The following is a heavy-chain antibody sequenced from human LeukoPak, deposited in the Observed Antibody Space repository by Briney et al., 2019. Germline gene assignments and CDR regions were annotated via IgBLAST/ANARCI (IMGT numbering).Heavy chain of an antibody. CDR3: AREIAAAGTIWFDP. J-gene: IGHJ5*02. CDR1: GGTFSSYA. Sequence: SVKVSCEASGGTFSSYAISWVRQAPGQGLEWMGGIIPIFGTANYAQKFQGRVTITADESTSTAYVELSSLRSEDTAVYYCAREIAAAGTIWFDPWGQGTLVTVSS. CDR2: IIPIFGTA. D-gene: IGHD6-13*01. V-gene: IGHV1-69*13.